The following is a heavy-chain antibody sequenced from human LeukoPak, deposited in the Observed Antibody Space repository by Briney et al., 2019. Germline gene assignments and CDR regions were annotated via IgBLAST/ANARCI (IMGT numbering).Heavy chain of an antibody. J-gene: IGHJ4*02. V-gene: IGHV3-30*18. CDR1: GFSFSISG. CDR3: AKVRFGELFSPDY. D-gene: IGHD3-10*01. CDR2: ISYDGSSK. Sequence: GGSLRLSCAASGFSFSISGMYWVRQAPGKGLEWVAVISYDGSSKYYVGSVKGRFTISRDNSKNTLYLQMNSLRAEDTAVYYCAKVRFGELFSPDYWGQGTLVTVSS.